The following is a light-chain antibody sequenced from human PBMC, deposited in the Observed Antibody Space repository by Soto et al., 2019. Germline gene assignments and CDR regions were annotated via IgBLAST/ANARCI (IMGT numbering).Light chain of an antibody. Sequence: EIVLTQSPATLFLSPGERATLSCRASQSVSSYLAWYQQKPGQAPRLLIFDASNRATGIPARFSGSGSGTDFTLTISSLEPEDFAVYYCQQRSNWPPSLTLGGGTKVEIK. J-gene: IGKJ4*01. CDR3: QQRSNWPPSLT. CDR2: DAS. V-gene: IGKV3-11*01. CDR1: QSVSSY.